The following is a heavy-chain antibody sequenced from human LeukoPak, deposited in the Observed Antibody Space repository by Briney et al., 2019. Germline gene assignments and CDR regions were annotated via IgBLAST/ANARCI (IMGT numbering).Heavy chain of an antibody. CDR2: IVVGSGNT. Sequence: GASVKVSCKASGFTFTSSAVQWVRQARGQRLEWIGWIVVGSGNTNYAQKFQERVTITRDMSTSTAYMELSSLRSEDTAVYYCAAQGGFLAPTPYYYYMDVWGKGTTVTVSS. D-gene: IGHD3-3*01. CDR3: AAQGGFLAPTPYYYYMDV. V-gene: IGHV1-58*01. CDR1: GFTFTSSA. J-gene: IGHJ6*03.